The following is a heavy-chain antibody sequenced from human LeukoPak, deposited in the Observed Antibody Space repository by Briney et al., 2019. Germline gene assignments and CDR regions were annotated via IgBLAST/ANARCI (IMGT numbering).Heavy chain of an antibody. V-gene: IGHV4-39*07. D-gene: IGHD6-13*01. CDR1: GGSISSSSYY. CDR3: ARGGLAAAGTWWDY. Sequence: SETLSLTCTVSGGSISSSSYYWGWIRQPPGKGLEWIGSICYSGSTYYNPSLKSRVTISVDTSKNQFSLKLSSVTAADTAVYYCARGGLAAAGTWWDYWGQGTLVTVSS. CDR2: ICYSGST. J-gene: IGHJ4*02.